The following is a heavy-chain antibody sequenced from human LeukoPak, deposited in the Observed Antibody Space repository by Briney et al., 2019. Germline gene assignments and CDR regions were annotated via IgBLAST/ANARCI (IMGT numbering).Heavy chain of an antibody. J-gene: IGHJ6*03. Sequence: SVKVSCRASGGTFSSYAISWVRQAPGQGLEWTGGIIPIFGTANYAQKFQGRVTITADESTSTAYMELSSLRSEDTAVYYCASLGYCSSTSCLRYYYYYYMDVWGKGTTVTVSS. CDR3: ASLGYCSSTSCLRYYYYYYMDV. D-gene: IGHD2-2*01. CDR2: IIPIFGTA. V-gene: IGHV1-69*13. CDR1: GGTFSSYA.